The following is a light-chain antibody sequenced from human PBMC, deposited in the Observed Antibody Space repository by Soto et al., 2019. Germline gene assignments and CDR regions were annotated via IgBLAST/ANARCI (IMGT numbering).Light chain of an antibody. CDR3: AAYTSSSTSVI. Sequence: QSVLTQPASVSGSPGQSITISCTGTSSDVGGYKYVSWYQQHPDKAPKLIIFEVSNRPSGISSRFSGSKSGNTASLTISGLPAEDEADYYCAAYTSSSTSVIFGRGTKPTVL. J-gene: IGLJ2*01. V-gene: IGLV2-14*01. CDR2: EVS. CDR1: SSDVGGYKY.